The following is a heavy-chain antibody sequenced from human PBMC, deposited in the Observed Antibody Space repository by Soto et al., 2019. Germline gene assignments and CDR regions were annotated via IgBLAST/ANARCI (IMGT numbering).Heavy chain of an antibody. CDR2: TSSSGSTT. D-gene: IGHD3-22*01. Sequence: EVQLLESGGGLVQPGGSLRLSCAASGFTFSSSEMSWVRQAPGKGLEWVLYTSSSGSTTHYADSVKGRFTISRDNAKHSLYLQMNSLRVADTAVYYCARWEVVTGLDYWGQGTLVTVSS. J-gene: IGHJ4*02. V-gene: IGHV3-48*03. CDR1: GFTFSSSE. CDR3: ARWEVVTGLDY.